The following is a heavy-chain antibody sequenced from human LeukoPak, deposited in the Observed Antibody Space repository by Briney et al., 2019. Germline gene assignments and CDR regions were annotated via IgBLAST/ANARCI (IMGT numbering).Heavy chain of an antibody. CDR1: GFTFSSYA. CDR3: AKAFTIFGVVIMDFDY. J-gene: IGHJ4*02. V-gene: IGHV3-23*01. D-gene: IGHD3-3*01. Sequence: GGSLRLSCAASGFTFSSYAMNWVRQAPGKGLEWVSTISGSGGSTYYADSVKGRFTISRDNSKNTLYLQMNSLSAEDTAVYYCAKAFTIFGVVIMDFDYWGQGTLVTVSS. CDR2: ISGSGGST.